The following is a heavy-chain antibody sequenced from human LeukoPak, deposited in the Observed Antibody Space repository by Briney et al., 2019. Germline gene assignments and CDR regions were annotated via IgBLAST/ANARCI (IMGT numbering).Heavy chain of an antibody. V-gene: IGHV4-31*03. CDR3: AREKRPYDSSGYYPGDYYYYGMDV. D-gene: IGHD3-22*01. J-gene: IGHJ6*02. Sequence: SQTLSLTCTVSGGSISSGGYYWSWIRQHPGKGLEWIGYIYYSGSTYYNPSLKSRVTISVDTSKNQFSLKLSSVTAADTAVYHCAREKRPYDSSGYYPGDYYYYGMDVWGQGTTVTVSS. CDR2: IYYSGST. CDR1: GGSISSGGYY.